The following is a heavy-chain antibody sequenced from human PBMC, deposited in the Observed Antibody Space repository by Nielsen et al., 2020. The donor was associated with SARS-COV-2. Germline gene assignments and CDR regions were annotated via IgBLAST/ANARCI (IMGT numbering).Heavy chain of an antibody. J-gene: IGHJ6*02. D-gene: IGHD2-2*02. CDR1: GYTFTGYY. Sequence: ASVKVSCKASGYTFTGYYMHWVRQAPGQGLEWMGWINPNSGGTNYAQKFQGRVTMTRDTSISTAYMELSRLRSDDTAVYYCANLQGGVVVPAAIPGYYYYGMDVWGQGTTVTVSS. CDR3: ANLQGGVVVPAAIPGYYYYGMDV. CDR2: INPNSGGT. V-gene: IGHV1-2*02.